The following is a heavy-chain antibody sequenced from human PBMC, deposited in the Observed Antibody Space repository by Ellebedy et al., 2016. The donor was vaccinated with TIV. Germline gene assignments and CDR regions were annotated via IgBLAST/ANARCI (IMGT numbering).Heavy chain of an antibody. CDR2: VYFTGTT. CDR3: ATARRDPLYYGVDV. D-gene: IGHD6-13*01. J-gene: IGHJ6*02. CDR1: GGSISSRTRY. V-gene: IGHV4-39*01. Sequence: MPSETLSLTCTVSGGSISSRTRYWGWFRQTPEKGLEWIGTVYFTGTTYYNPSLSSRVTISADTSHNQFSRKLTSVTAADTAVYYCATARRDPLYYGVDVWGRGTTVTVSS.